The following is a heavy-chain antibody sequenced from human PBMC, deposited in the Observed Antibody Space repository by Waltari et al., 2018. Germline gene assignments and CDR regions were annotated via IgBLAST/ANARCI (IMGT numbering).Heavy chain of an antibody. J-gene: IGHJ3*02. CDR1: GYTFTGYY. D-gene: IGHD1-20*01. CDR2: ITPNSGGT. Sequence: QVQLVQSGAEVKKPGASVKVSCKASGYTFTGYYMHWVRQAPGKGREWSGPITPNSGGTNDEQKFKGRVSMTRDTSISTAYMELSRLRSDDTAVYYCAREGSITGTNHYAFDIWGQGTMVTVSS. CDR3: AREGSITGTNHYAFDI. V-gene: IGHV1-2*06.